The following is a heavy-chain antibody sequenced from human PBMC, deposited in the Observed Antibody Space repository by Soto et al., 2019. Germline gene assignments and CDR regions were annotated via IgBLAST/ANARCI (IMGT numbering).Heavy chain of an antibody. Sequence: EVQLVESGGGLVQPGGSLRLSCAASGFTFSSYDMHWVRQATGKGLEWVSAIGTAGDTYYPGSVKGRFTISRENAKNSLYLQMNSLRAGDTAVYYCARGINWGSFAFDIWGQGTMFTVSS. J-gene: IGHJ3*02. D-gene: IGHD7-27*01. V-gene: IGHV3-13*01. CDR3: ARGINWGSFAFDI. CDR1: GFTFSSYD. CDR2: IGTAGDT.